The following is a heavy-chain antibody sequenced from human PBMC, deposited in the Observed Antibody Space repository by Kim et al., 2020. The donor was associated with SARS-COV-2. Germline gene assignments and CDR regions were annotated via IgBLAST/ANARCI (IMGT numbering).Heavy chain of an antibody. Sequence: SETLSLTCTVSGASIVSGDYYWSWVRQTPGKGLEWIGFVSNTGGTYANPSLRSRVAISSDTSMNQFALRLTSVSAADSAVYYCARDSDAAYRGFYYFDIWGRGALVTVSS. J-gene: IGHJ4*02. CDR1: GASIVSGDYY. D-gene: IGHD5-12*01. CDR2: VSNTGGT. V-gene: IGHV4-30-4*01. CDR3: ARDSDAAYRGFYYFDI.